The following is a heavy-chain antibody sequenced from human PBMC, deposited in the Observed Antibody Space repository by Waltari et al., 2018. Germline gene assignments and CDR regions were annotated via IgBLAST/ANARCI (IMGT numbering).Heavy chain of an antibody. CDR2: IIPIFGTA. J-gene: IGHJ3*02. CDR3: ARENPRITIFGVVIERDAFDI. D-gene: IGHD3-3*01. V-gene: IGHV1-69*06. Sequence: QVQLVESGGGVVQPGRSLRLSCAASGFTFSSYGMHWVRQAPGQGLEWMGGIIPIFGTANYAQKFQGRVTSTADKSTSTAYMELSSLRSEDTAVYYCARENPRITIFGVVIERDAFDIWGQGTMVTVSS. CDR1: GFTFSSYG.